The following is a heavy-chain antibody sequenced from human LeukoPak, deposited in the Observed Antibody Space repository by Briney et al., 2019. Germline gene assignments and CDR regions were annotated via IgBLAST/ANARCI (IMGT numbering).Heavy chain of an antibody. Sequence: ASVKVSCKASGYTFTSYGISWVRQAPGQGLEWMGWIGGNNDNTKYAPRFQGRVTMTTDTSTTTASMELRSLGSDDTAVYYCARDGSGSYGPYAYWGQGTLVTVSS. V-gene: IGHV1-18*01. CDR3: ARDGSGSYGPYAY. CDR1: GYTFTSYG. CDR2: IGGNNDNT. D-gene: IGHD5-18*01. J-gene: IGHJ4*02.